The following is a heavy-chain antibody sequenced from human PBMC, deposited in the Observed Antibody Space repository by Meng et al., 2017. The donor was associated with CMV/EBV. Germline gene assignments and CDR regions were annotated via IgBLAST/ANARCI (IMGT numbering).Heavy chain of an antibody. Sequence: ASVKVSCKASGYTFTSYAMHWVRQAPGQRLEWMGWSNAGNGNTKYSQEFQGRVTITRDTSASTAYMELSRLRSDDTAVYYCARVCSSTSCRGLRGYYGMDVWGQGTTVTVSS. V-gene: IGHV1-3*02. J-gene: IGHJ6*02. D-gene: IGHD2-2*01. CDR2: SNAGNGNT. CDR3: ARVCSSTSCRGLRGYYGMDV. CDR1: GYTFTSYA.